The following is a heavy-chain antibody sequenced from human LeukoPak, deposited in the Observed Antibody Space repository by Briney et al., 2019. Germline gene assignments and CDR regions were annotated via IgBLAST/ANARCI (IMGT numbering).Heavy chain of an antibody. V-gene: IGHV3-21*01. Sequence: PGGSLRLSCAASGFTFSSYSMNWVRQAPGKGLEWVSSISSSSSYIYYADSVKGRFTISRDNAKNSLYLQMNSLRAEDTAVYYCARDPGSGWYEFFYYYYGMDVWGQGTTVTVSS. CDR2: ISSSSSYI. CDR3: ARDPGSGWYEFFYYYYGMDV. CDR1: GFTFSSYS. J-gene: IGHJ6*02. D-gene: IGHD6-19*01.